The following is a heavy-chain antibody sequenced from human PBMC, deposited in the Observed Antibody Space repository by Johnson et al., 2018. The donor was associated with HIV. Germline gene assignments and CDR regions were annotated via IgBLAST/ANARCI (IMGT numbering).Heavy chain of an antibody. CDR1: GFTFSTYG. CDR2: ISGTGGTT. J-gene: IGHJ3*01. Sequence: VESGGSLRMSCVASGFTFSTYGMTWVRQAPGKGLEWVSAISGTGGTTYYADSVRGRFSISRDKSKDTLYLQMSSLRAEDTAVYYCAKGRGYDYDALDFWGQGTMVTVSS. D-gene: IGHD5-12*01. V-gene: IGHV3-23*01. CDR3: AKGRGYDYDALDF.